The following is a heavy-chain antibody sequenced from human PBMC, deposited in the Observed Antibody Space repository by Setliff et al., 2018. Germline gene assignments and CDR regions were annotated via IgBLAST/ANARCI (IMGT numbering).Heavy chain of an antibody. V-gene: IGHV3-48*01. J-gene: IGHJ4*02. Sequence: PGGSLRLSCAASGFTFSDYSMNWVRQAPGKGLEWVSDISSSSSTIYYADSVKGRFTISRDNSKNTLYLQMNSLRAEDTAVYYCARDLVGATADFWGRGTLVTVSS. CDR3: ARDLVGATADF. D-gene: IGHD1-26*01. CDR1: GFTFSDYS. CDR2: ISSSSSTI.